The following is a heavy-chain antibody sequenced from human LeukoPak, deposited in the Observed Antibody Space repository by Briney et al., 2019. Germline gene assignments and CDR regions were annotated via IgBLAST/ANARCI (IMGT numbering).Heavy chain of an antibody. Sequence: GGSLRLSCTVSGFTFSSYTMSWVRQAPGKGLEWVSVINSGTDTYYTDSVKGRFTISRDNSKNTLYLQMNSLRAEDTAIYYCARDFGVGRGIRTPDYWGQGTLVTVSS. CDR2: INSGTDT. V-gene: IGHV3-23*01. J-gene: IGHJ4*02. D-gene: IGHD3-3*01. CDR1: GFTFSSYT. CDR3: ARDFGVGRGIRTPDY.